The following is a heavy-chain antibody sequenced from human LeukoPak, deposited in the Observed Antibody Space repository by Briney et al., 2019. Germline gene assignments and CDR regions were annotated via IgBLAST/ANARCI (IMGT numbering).Heavy chain of an antibody. CDR2: FSHDESHI. V-gene: IGHV3-30*18. CDR3: AKGRPVIWRPTSCEFDC. J-gene: IGHJ4*02. CDR1: GFTFTDYG. D-gene: IGHD3-3*01. Sequence: GRSLRLSCAASGFTFTDYGMHWVRQAPGKGLEWVAVFSHDESHIAYADYVKGRFTISRDTSKNTLFLQMNSLRVEDTAVYYCAKGRPVIWRPTSCEFDCWGQGTLVTVSS.